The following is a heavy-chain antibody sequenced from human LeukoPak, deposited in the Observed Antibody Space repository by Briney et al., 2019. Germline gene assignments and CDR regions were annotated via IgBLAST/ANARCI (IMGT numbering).Heavy chain of an antibody. D-gene: IGHD2-2*01. V-gene: IGHV4-34*01. J-gene: IGHJ6*03. CDR1: GGSFSGYY. CDR2: INHSGST. CDR3: ARGRFVVVPAAMSGGYYYYYYYMDV. Sequence: SETLSLTCAVYGGSFSGYYWSWIRQPPGKGLEWIGEINHSGSTNYNPSLKSRVTISVDTSKNQFSLRLSSVTAADTAVYYCARGRFVVVPAAMSGGYYYYYYYMDVWGKGTTVTVSS.